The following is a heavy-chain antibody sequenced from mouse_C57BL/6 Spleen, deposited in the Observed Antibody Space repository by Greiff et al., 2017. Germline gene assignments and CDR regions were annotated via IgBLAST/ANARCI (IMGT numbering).Heavy chain of an antibody. CDR2: IDPSDSYT. CDR3: ARKGGSGYGAMDY. V-gene: IGHV1-59*01. CDR1: GYTFTSYW. Sequence: LQQPGAELVRPGTSVKLSCKASGYTFTSYWMHWVKQRPGQGLEWIGVIDPSDSYTNYNQKFKGKATLTVDTSSSTAYMQLSSLTSEDSAVYYCARKGGSGYGAMDYWGQGTSVTVSS. D-gene: IGHD3-2*02. J-gene: IGHJ4*01.